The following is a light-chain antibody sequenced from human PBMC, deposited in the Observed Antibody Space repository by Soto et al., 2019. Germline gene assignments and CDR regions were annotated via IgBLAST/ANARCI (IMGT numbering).Light chain of an antibody. CDR1: HDIKKY. CDR2: DAS. Sequence: DIQMTQSPSSLSASVGDRVTITCQASHDIKKYLNWYQEKPGKAPKLLIYDASNLQTGVPSRFSGSGSGTHFTFTISSLQPEDIATYYCQRSDSLPPTFGQGTRLDIK. V-gene: IGKV1-33*01. J-gene: IGKJ5*01. CDR3: QRSDSLPPT.